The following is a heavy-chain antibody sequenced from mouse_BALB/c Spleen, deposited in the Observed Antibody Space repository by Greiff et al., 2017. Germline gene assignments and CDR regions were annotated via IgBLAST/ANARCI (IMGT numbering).Heavy chain of an antibody. CDR2: ILPGSGST. J-gene: IGHJ3*01. D-gene: IGHD6-1*01. CDR1: GYTFSSYW. V-gene: IGHV1-9*01. CDR3: AREAAFGVPAWFAY. Sequence: QVQLQQSGAELMKPGASVKISCKATGYTFSSYWIEWVKQRPGHGLEWIGEILPGSGSTNYNEKFKGKATFTADTFSNTAYMQLSSLTSEDSAVYYCAREAAFGVPAWFAYWGQGTLVTVSA.